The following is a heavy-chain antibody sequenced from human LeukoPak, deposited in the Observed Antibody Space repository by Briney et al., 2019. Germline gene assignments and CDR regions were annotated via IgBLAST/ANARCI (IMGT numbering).Heavy chain of an antibody. CDR1: GFTFSNSA. J-gene: IGHJ4*02. V-gene: IGHV3-64*02. CDR2: ISTNGDRT. CDR3: ARGVAISSSGWYDTFDY. Sequence: GGSLRLSCAASGFTFSNSAMYWVRQAPGKGLEFVSVISTNGDRTYYADSVKGRFTVSRDNSKNTLYLQVGSLRADDMAVYYCARGVAISSSGWYDTFDYWGQGALVTISS. D-gene: IGHD6-19*01.